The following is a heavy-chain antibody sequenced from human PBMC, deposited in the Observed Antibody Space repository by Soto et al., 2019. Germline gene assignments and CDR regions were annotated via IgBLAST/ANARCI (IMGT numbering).Heavy chain of an antibody. CDR1: GFTFSNYA. J-gene: IGHJ4*02. CDR2: IAYDGSDN. D-gene: IGHD6-19*01. Sequence: GGSLRLSCAASGFTFSNYALHWVRQAPGKGLEWVTVIAYDGSDNYYADSVKGRFTVSRDNSKNTLYLQMDSLRVEDTAVYYCARVIGAWYGGGDLDYWGQGTLVTVSS. CDR3: ARVIGAWYGGGDLDY. V-gene: IGHV3-30*04.